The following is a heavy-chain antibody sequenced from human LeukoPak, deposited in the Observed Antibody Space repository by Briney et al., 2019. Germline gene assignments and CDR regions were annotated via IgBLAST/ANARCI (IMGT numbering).Heavy chain of an antibody. J-gene: IGHJ4*02. CDR1: GFTFSTYS. CDR3: VAVAGRPAGGGVYC. CDR2: ISSSSFFI. D-gene: IGHD6-19*01. V-gene: IGHV3-21*04. Sequence: GGSLRLSCAASGFTFSTYSMNWVRQAPGKGLEWVSSISSSSFFISYADSVKGRFTIFRDNSKNTLYLQMNSLRVEDTAVYYCVAVAGRPAGGGVYCWGQGTLVTVSS.